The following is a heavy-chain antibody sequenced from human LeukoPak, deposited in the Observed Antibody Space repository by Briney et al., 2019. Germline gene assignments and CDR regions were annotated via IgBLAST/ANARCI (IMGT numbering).Heavy chain of an antibody. D-gene: IGHD6-25*01. J-gene: IGHJ4*02. CDR1: GFIFSRFA. Sequence: PGGSLRLSCAASGFIFSRFAMHWVRQAPGKGPEWVAVVSKDGNIERYAASVRGRLTISRDNAKNTLYLQMDSLRPEDTAVYSCARDAGAATDFDYWGQGTLVTVSS. V-gene: IGHV3-30*03. CDR3: ARDAGAATDFDY. CDR2: VSKDGNIE.